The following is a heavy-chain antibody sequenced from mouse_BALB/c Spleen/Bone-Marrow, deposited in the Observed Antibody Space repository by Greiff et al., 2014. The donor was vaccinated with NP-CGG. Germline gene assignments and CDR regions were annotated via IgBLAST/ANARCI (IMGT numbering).Heavy chain of an antibody. Sequence: DVKLQESGGGLVKPGGSLKLSCAASGFTFSNYAMSWVRQSPGKRLEWVAEISSGGSYTYYPDTVTGRFTISRDNAKKTLYLEMSSLRSEDTAMYYCARDGGGYLSWFAYWGQGLWSLSLQ. CDR2: ISSGGSYT. CDR3: ARDGGGYLSWFAY. V-gene: IGHV5-9-4*01. CDR1: GFTFSNYA. J-gene: IGHJ3*01. D-gene: IGHD2-2*01.